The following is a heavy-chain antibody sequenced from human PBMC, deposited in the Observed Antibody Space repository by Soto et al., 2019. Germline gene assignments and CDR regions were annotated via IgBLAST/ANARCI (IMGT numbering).Heavy chain of an antibody. CDR2: IYSGGTT. J-gene: IGHJ6*02. D-gene: IGHD1-1*01. CDR1: GCTVSGNY. Sequence: GGSLRLSGAASGCTVSGNYMNGVRQAPGKGLEWVSVIYSGGTTYYADSVKGRFTISRDNSKNTLYLQMNSLRAEDTAVYYCARAEPTRYYYYYAMDVWGQGTTVTVSS. V-gene: IGHV3-53*01. CDR3: ARAEPTRYYYYYAMDV.